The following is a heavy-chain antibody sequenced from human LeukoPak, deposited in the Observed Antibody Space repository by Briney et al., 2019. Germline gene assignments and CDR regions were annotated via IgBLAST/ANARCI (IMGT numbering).Heavy chain of an antibody. D-gene: IGHD2-8*01. Sequence: SSETLSLTCTVSGGSISSGSYYWSWIRQPAGKGLEWIGRIYTSGSTNYNPSLKSRVTISVDTSKNQFSLKLSSVTAADTAVYYCARGVLNGFAYPHWGQGTLVTVSS. V-gene: IGHV4-61*02. CDR3: ARGVLNGFAYPH. CDR2: IYTSGST. CDR1: GGSISSGSYY. J-gene: IGHJ4*02.